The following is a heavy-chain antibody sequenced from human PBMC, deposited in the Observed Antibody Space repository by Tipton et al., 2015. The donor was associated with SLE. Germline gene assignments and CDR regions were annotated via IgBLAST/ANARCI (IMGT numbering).Heavy chain of an antibody. Sequence: TLSLTCTVSGDSINSGAYYWSWIRQHPGKGLEWIGYIYHTGNTNYNPSLKSRVTISIDTSKNQFSLRLSYVTAADTAVYYCARDGGSYLGDYWGQGTLVTVSS. V-gene: IGHV4-31*03. J-gene: IGHJ4*02. D-gene: IGHD3-10*01. CDR3: ARDGGSYLGDY. CDR1: GDSINSGAYY. CDR2: IYHTGNT.